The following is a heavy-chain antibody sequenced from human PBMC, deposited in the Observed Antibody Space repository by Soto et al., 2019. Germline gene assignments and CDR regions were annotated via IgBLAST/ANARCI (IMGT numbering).Heavy chain of an antibody. J-gene: IGHJ4*02. V-gene: IGHV3-21*01. CDR1: GFTFSSYS. CDR2: ISSSSSYI. CDR3: ARDRGGTIAVALDY. Sequence: SGGSLRLSCAASGFTFSSYSMNWVRQAPGKGLEWVSSISSSSSYIYYADSVKGRFTISRDNAKNSLYLQMNSLRAEDTSVYYCARDRGGTIAVALDYWGQGTLVTVSS. D-gene: IGHD6-19*01.